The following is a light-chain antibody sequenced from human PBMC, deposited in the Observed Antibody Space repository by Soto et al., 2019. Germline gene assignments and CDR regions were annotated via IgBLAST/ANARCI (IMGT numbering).Light chain of an antibody. J-gene: IGKJ1*01. V-gene: IGKV3-11*01. CDR1: QTVSIY. Sequence: EIVLTQSAAALSLSPGERATFSCRARQTVSIYLAWYQQKPGQPPRLLIYDASNRATGIPARFSGSGSGTDFTLTISGLEPEDFAVYYCQHFGNSLWTFGQGTKVDIK. CDR2: DAS. CDR3: QHFGNSLWT.